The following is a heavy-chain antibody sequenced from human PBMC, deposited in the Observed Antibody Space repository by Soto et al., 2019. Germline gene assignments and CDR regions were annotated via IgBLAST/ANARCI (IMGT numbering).Heavy chain of an antibody. CDR1: GGSVSSGSYY. CDR2: INHSGST. J-gene: IGHJ6*02. CDR3: ARDDYDILTGYSPYYGMDV. D-gene: IGHD3-9*01. V-gene: IGHV4-39*07. Sequence: SETLSLTCTVSGGSVSSGSYYWSWIRQPPGKGLEWIGEINHSGSTNYNPSLKSRVTISVDTSKNQFSLKLSSVTAADTAVYYCARDDYDILTGYSPYYGMDVWGQGTTVTVSS.